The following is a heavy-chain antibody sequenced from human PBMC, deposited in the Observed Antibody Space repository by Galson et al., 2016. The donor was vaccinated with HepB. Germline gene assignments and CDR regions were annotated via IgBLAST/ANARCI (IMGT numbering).Heavy chain of an antibody. CDR3: ASTIFGVVFKRQLDY. CDR1: GFTFSSYA. Sequence: SLRLSCAASGFTFSSYAMHWVRQAPGKGLEWVAVISYDGSNTYYTDSVKGRFTISRDNSKNTLYLQMNSLRAEDTAVYYCASTIFGVVFKRQLDYWGQGTLVTVSS. V-gene: IGHV3-30-3*01. D-gene: IGHD3-3*01. CDR2: ISYDGSNT. J-gene: IGHJ4*02.